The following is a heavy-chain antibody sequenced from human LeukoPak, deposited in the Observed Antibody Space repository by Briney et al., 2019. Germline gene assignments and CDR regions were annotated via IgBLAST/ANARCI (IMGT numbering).Heavy chain of an antibody. V-gene: IGHV3-23*01. CDR2: ISGSGGST. J-gene: IGHJ5*02. CDR3: AKGLVGSGYSGYEPWFDP. CDR1: GFTFSSYA. D-gene: IGHD5-12*01. Sequence: GGSLRLSCAASGFTFSSYAMSWVRQAPGKGLEWVSAISGSGGSTYYADSVKGRFTISRDNSKNTLYLQMNSLRAEDTAVYYCAKGLVGSGYSGYEPWFDPWGQGTLVTVSS.